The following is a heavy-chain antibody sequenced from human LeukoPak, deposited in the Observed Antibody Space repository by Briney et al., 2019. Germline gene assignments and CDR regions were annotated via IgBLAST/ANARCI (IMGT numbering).Heavy chain of an antibody. CDR2: ISTYNGNT. CDR1: GYTFTTFG. D-gene: IGHD2-15*01. CDR3: ARVGADCSDGNCY. J-gene: IGHJ4*02. V-gene: IGHV1-18*01. Sequence: ASVNVSCKASGYTFTTFGITWVRQAPGQGLEWVGWISTYNGNTNYAQNLQGRVTVTTDTSTSTAYMELRSLTSDDTAVYYCARVGADCSDGNCYWGQGTLVTVSS.